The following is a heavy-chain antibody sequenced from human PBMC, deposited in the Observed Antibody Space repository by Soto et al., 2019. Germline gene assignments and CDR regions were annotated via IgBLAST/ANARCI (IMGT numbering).Heavy chain of an antibody. D-gene: IGHD1-7*01. Sequence: EVQLAESGGGMVQPGGSLRLSWVASGFTFSSYDKHWVRQAPGKGLEYVSSFSSNGGTTYYGNSVKGRFTISRDNSKNTLYLQMGSLRAEDMAVYYCVRRVSGNYDYWGQGTLVTVSS. J-gene: IGHJ4*02. CDR3: VRRVSGNYDY. CDR1: GFTFSSYD. CDR2: FSSNGGTT. V-gene: IGHV3-64*01.